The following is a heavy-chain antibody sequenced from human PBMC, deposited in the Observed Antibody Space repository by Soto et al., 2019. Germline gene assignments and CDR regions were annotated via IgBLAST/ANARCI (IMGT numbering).Heavy chain of an antibody. J-gene: IGHJ4*02. Sequence: SETLSLTCTVSGDSISGYYWTWIRQPAGKGLEWIGRIYSSGITNFNPSLKGRVTMSVDTPKNQFSLKVNSVPAADTAVYYCARICDSSGYYEFDYWGQGTLVTVSS. CDR2: IYSSGIT. CDR3: ARICDSSGYYEFDY. V-gene: IGHV4-4*07. D-gene: IGHD3-22*01. CDR1: GDSISGYY.